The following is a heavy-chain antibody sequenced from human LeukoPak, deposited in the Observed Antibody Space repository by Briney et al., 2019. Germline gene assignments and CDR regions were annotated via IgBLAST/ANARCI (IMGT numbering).Heavy chain of an antibody. CDR3: ARHLGGSGWYLAAY. Sequence: PGGSLRLSCAASGFIFNDYAMFWVRQAPGKRLEWVSLISGDGGSTFYVDSVKGRFTISRDNSKNSLYLQMNSLRAEDTAFYFCARHLGGSGWYLAAYWGQGTQVTVSS. CDR2: ISGDGGST. D-gene: IGHD6-13*01. V-gene: IGHV3-43*02. CDR1: GFIFNDYA. J-gene: IGHJ4*02.